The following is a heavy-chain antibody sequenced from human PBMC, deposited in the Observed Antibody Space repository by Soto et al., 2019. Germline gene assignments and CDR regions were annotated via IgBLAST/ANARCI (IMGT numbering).Heavy chain of an antibody. D-gene: IGHD5-18*01. CDR3: ARVPPYTKRFQH. CDR1: GGTFSSYT. J-gene: IGHJ1*01. Sequence: GASVKVSCKASGGTFSSYTISWVRQAPGQGLEWMGRIIPILGIANYAQKFQGRVTITADKSTSTAYMELSSLRSEDTAVYYCARVPPYTKRFQHWGQGTLVTVSS. CDR2: IIPILGIA. V-gene: IGHV1-69*02.